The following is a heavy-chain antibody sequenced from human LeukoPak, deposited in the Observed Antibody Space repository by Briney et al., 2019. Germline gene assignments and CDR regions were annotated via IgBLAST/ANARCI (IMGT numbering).Heavy chain of an antibody. CDR1: GYTFTGYY. V-gene: IGHV1-2*06. D-gene: IGHD3-22*01. Sequence: GASVKVSCKASGYTFTGYYMHWVRQAPGQGLEWMGRINPNSGGTNYAQKFQGRVTMTRDTSISTAYMELSRLRSDDTAVYYCARDLAGTLDYYDSSGIDAFDIWGQGAMVTVSS. CDR2: INPNSGGT. CDR3: ARDLAGTLDYYDSSGIDAFDI. J-gene: IGHJ3*02.